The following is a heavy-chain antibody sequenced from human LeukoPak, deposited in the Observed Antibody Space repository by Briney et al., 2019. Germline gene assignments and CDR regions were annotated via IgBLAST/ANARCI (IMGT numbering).Heavy chain of an antibody. CDR3: ARDSSGWSRNYGFDY. CDR1: GGSISSYY. V-gene: IGHV4-4*07. CDR2: IYTSGST. J-gene: IGHJ4*02. Sequence: SETLSLTCTVSGGSISSYYWSWIRLPAGKGLEWIGRIYTSGSTNYNPSLKSRVTMSVDTSKNQFSLKLSSVTAADTAVYYCARDSSGWSRNYGFDYWGQGTLVTVSS. D-gene: IGHD6-19*01.